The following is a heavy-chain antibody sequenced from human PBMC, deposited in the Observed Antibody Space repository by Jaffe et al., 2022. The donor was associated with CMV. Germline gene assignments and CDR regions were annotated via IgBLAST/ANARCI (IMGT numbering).Heavy chain of an antibody. J-gene: IGHJ3*02. D-gene: IGHD3-16*02. V-gene: IGHV5-51*01. Sequence: EVQLVQSGAEVKKPGESLKISCKGSGYSFTSYWIGWVRQMPGKGLEWMGIIYPGDSDTRYSPSFQGQVTISADKSISTAYLQWSSLKASDTAMYYCARLMGELSLYHGAFDIWGQGTMVTVSS. CDR1: GYSFTSYW. CDR3: ARLMGELSLYHGAFDI. CDR2: IYPGDSDT.